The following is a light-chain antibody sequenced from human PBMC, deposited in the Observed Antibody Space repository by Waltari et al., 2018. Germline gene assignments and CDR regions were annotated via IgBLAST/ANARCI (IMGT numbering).Light chain of an antibody. CDR3: QHYNNWPLT. CDR2: GVS. Sequence: SLTVSPGETVTLTCGSSTGAVTSGHYPYWFQQKPGQAPRLLMYGVSFRATDIPARFSGSGSGTDFTLTISSLQSEDFATYYCQHYNNWPLTFGGETKVEIK. CDR1: TGAVTS. J-gene: IGKJ4*01. V-gene: IGKV3-15*01.